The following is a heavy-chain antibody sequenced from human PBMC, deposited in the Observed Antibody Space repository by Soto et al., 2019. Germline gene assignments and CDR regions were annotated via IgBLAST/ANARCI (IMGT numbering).Heavy chain of an antibody. CDR2: IYYSGST. CDR1: GGSISSGDYY. J-gene: IGHJ6*02. CDR3: ARAEYCSSTSCYIPPPYYYYYGMDV. Sequence: SETLSLTCTVSGGSISSGDYYWSWIRQPPGKGLVWIGYIYYSGSTYYNPSLKSRVTISVDTSKNQFSLKLSSVTAADTAVYYCARAEYCSSTSCYIPPPYYYYYGMDVWGQGTTVTVSS. V-gene: IGHV4-30-4*01. D-gene: IGHD2-2*02.